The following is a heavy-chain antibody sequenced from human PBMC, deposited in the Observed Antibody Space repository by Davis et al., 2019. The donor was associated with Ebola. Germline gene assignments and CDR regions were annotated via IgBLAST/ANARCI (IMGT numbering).Heavy chain of an antibody. CDR1: GFTFSSYG. D-gene: IGHD6-13*01. CDR2: TWYDGSNK. Sequence: GGSLRLSCAASGFTFSSYGMHWVRQAPGKGLEWVAVTWYDGSNKYYADSVKGRFTFSRDNSKNTLYLQMDTLRVEDTALYYCTKGQGYFLDYWGQGTLVTVSS. J-gene: IGHJ4*02. CDR3: TKGQGYFLDY. V-gene: IGHV3-30*02.